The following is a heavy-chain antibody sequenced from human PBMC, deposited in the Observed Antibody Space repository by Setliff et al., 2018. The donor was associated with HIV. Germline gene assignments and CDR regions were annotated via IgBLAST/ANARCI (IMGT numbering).Heavy chain of an antibody. V-gene: IGHV4-31*03. Sequence: SETLSLTCTVSGDSTSGAGFYWTWIRQLPGKGLEWIGSIYYSGSTYYNPSLKSRVTISLGTSRWQFSLTLNSVSAADTAVYFCAREAMYYYDTSGHPQGFDYWGQGTLVTVSS. J-gene: IGHJ4*02. D-gene: IGHD3-22*01. CDR2: IYYSGST. CDR3: AREAMYYYDTSGHPQGFDY. CDR1: GDSTSGAGFY.